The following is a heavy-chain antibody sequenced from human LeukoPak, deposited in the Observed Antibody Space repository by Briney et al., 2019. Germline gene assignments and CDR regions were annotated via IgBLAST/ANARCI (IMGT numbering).Heavy chain of an antibody. V-gene: IGHV4-4*07. CDR1: GGSISSYY. CDR2: IYTSGST. Sequence: SETLSLTCTVSGGSISSYYWSWIRQPAGKGLEWIGRIYTSGSTNYNPSLKSRVTMSVDTSKNQFSLKLSSVTAADTAVYYCARSPVGRLGELSWGAFDIWGQGTMVTVSS. D-gene: IGHD3-16*02. CDR3: ARSPVGRLGELSWGAFDI. J-gene: IGHJ3*02.